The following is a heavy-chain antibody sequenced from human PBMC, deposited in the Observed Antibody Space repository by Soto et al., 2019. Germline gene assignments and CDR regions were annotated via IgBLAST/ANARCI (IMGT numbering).Heavy chain of an antibody. Sequence: GGSLRLSCAASGFTFSSYSMNWVRQAPGKGLEWVSYISSSSSTIYYADSVKGRFTISRDNAKNSLYLQMNSLRDEDTAVYYCARDFREGLRGSSSFGYWGQGTLVTVSS. CDR2: ISSSSSTI. D-gene: IGHD6-6*01. J-gene: IGHJ4*02. CDR3: ARDFREGLRGSSSFGY. V-gene: IGHV3-48*02. CDR1: GFTFSSYS.